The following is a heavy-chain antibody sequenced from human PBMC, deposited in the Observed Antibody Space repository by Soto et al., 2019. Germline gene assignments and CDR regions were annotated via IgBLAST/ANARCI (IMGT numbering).Heavy chain of an antibody. CDR1: GYTFTSYD. J-gene: IGHJ3*02. D-gene: IGHD6-6*01. V-gene: IGHV1-8*01. CDR2: MNPNSGNT. CDR3: ARVAHEYSSSWGAFDI. Sequence: GASVNVSCKASGYTFTSYDINWVRQATGQGLEWMGWMNPNSGNTGYAQKFQGWVTMTRDTSISTAYMELSRLRSDDTAVYYCARVAHEYSSSWGAFDIWGQGTMVTVSS.